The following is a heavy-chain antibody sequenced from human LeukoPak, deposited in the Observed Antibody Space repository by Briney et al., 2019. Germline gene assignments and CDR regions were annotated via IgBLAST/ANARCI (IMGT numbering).Heavy chain of an antibody. D-gene: IGHD6-13*01. CDR2: IYPSGVIT. CDR3: ARDLGYSSSWAY. V-gene: IGHV1-46*01. Sequence: ASVKVSCKSSGYTFTNYYMHWGRQGPGQGREWMGIIYPSGVITSYAQKFQGRVTKTTDTPTSTVYMELSSLRSEDTAVYYCARDLGYSSSWAYWGQGTLVTVSS. CDR1: GYTFTNYY. J-gene: IGHJ4*02.